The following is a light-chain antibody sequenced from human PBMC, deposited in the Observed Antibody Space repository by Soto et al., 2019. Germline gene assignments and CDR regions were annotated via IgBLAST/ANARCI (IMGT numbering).Light chain of an antibody. Sequence: DVQLTQSPSFLSASVGDRVTITCRASQGITNYLAWYQQKPGKAPKPLIYTASTLQSGVPSRFTGRGSGTEFTLTISSLQPEDFATYYCQQYKSYSRMFGQGTKVDIK. CDR3: QQYKSYSRM. V-gene: IGKV1-9*01. J-gene: IGKJ1*01. CDR1: QGITNY. CDR2: TAS.